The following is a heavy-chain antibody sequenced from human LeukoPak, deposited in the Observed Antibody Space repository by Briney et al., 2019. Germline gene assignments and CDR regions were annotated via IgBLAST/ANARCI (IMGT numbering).Heavy chain of an antibody. J-gene: IGHJ1*01. V-gene: IGHV4-59*01. CDR3: ARGYYYDSSGSWYFQH. Sequence: SETLSLTSTVSGGSISSYYWSWIRQPPGKGLEWIGYIYYSGSTNYNPSLKSRVTISVDTSKNQFSLKLSSVTAADTAVYYCARGYYYDSSGSWYFQHWGQGTLVTVSS. CDR2: IYYSGST. D-gene: IGHD3-22*01. CDR1: GGSISSYY.